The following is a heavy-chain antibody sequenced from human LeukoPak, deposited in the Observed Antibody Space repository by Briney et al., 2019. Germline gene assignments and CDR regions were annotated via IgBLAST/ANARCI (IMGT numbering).Heavy chain of an antibody. J-gene: IGHJ4*02. CDR3: ARANYDSSGYYSYFDY. CDR2: IYYSGST. V-gene: IGHV4-59*01. Sequence: PSETLSLTCTVSGGSISRYYWSWIRQPPGKGLEWIGYIYYSGSTNYNPSLKSRVTISVDTSKNQFSLKLSSVTAADTAVYYCARANYDSSGYYSYFDYWGQGTLVTVSS. CDR1: GGSISRYY. D-gene: IGHD3-22*01.